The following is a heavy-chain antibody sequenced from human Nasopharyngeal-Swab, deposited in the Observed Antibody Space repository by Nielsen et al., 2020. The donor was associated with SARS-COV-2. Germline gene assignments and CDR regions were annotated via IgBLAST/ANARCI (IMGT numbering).Heavy chain of an antibody. V-gene: IGHV3-23*01. Sequence: GESLKLSCAASGFTFSSYAMSWVRQAPGKGLEWVSAISGSGGSTYYADSVKGRFTISRDNSKNTLYLQMNSLRAEDTAVYYCAKDQSRNFYYYDSSGKNAFDIWGQGTMVTVSS. J-gene: IGHJ3*02. D-gene: IGHD3-22*01. CDR3: AKDQSRNFYYYDSSGKNAFDI. CDR1: GFTFSSYA. CDR2: ISGSGGST.